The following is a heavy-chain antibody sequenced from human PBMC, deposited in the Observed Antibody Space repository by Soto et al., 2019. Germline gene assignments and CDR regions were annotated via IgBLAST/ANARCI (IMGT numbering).Heavy chain of an antibody. D-gene: IGHD3-10*01. J-gene: IGHJ6*02. CDR1: GGSISSGDHY. Sequence: TSETLSRTCTVSGGSISSGDHYWGWIRQPPGKGLEWIGYMYYSGSTYFNPSLKSRVTISVDTSKNQFSLKLGSVTAADTAVYYCARRSYYGSYGLDVWGQGTTVTVSS. CDR3: ARRSYYGSYGLDV. CDR2: MYYSGST. V-gene: IGHV4-30-4*01.